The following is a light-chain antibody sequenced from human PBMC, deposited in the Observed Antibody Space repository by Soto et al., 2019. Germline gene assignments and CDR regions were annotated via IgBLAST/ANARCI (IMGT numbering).Light chain of an antibody. Sequence: EILLTQSPGTLSLSPGERATLSCRASQSLRGNYLAWYQQKPGQAPRLLIYGASTRATGIPDRFSGSGSGTDFTLTISRLEPEDFAVYYCQQYTGPPVTFGQGTRLDIK. CDR3: QQYTGPPVT. CDR1: QSLRGNY. J-gene: IGKJ5*01. V-gene: IGKV3-20*01. CDR2: GAS.